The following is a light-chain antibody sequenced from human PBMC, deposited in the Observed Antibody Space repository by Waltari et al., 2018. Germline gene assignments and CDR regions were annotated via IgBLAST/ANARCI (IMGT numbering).Light chain of an antibody. CDR1: ESVSTK. V-gene: IGKV3-15*01. Sequence: ETVMTQSPATLSVSPGEGATLSCRASESVSTKLAWYQRKSGQAPRLLIYGASTWATGIPARFSGTGSGTEFTLTVSSLQSEDFALYYCQQYSNWPPTFGQGTKVDIK. CDR3: QQYSNWPPT. CDR2: GAS. J-gene: IGKJ1*01.